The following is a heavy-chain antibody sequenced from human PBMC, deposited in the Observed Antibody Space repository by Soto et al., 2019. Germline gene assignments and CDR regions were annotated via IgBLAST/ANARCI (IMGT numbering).Heavy chain of an antibody. V-gene: IGHV3-21*01. CDR3: ARDNRDQYYYYGMDV. CDR2: ISSSSSYI. Sequence: GGSLRLSCAASGFTFSSYSMNWVRQAPGKGLEWVSSISSSSSYIYYADSVKGRFTISRDNAKNSLYLQMNSLRAEDTAVYYCARDNRDQYYYYGMDVWGQGTTVTVSS. CDR1: GFTFSSYS. J-gene: IGHJ6*02.